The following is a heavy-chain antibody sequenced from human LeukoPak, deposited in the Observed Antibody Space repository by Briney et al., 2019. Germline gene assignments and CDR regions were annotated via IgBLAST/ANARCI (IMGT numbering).Heavy chain of an antibody. Sequence: VASVKVSCKASVGPFSSYAISWVRQAPGQGLEWMGGIIPIFGTANYAQKFQGRVTITADVSTSTAYMELSSLRSEDTAVYYCARRSSMIVVAKGYFDYWGQGTLVTVSS. CDR3: ARRSSMIVVAKGYFDY. J-gene: IGHJ4*02. CDR2: IIPIFGTA. V-gene: IGHV1-69*13. D-gene: IGHD3-22*01. CDR1: VGPFSSYA.